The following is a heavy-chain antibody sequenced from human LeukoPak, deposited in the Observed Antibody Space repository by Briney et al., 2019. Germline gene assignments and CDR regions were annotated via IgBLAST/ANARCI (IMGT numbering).Heavy chain of an antibody. CDR1: GGLISSGSYY. CDR2: IYSSGST. V-gene: IGHV4-61*02. CDR3: ASTICISTSCYPGVVDY. D-gene: IGHD2-2*01. Sequence: SETLSLTCTVSGGLISSGSYYWSWIRQPAGKGLEWIGRIYSSGSTNYNPALRSRLTISVDTSKNQFSLKLSSVTAADTAVYYCASTICISTSCYPGVVDYWGQGTLVTVSS. J-gene: IGHJ4*02.